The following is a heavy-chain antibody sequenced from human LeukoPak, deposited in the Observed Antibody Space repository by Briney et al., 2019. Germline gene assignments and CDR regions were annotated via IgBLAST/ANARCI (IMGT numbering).Heavy chain of an antibody. V-gene: IGHV1-18*01. CDR2: ISAYNGNT. CDR3: ARDRTMVRGVIHRTYYYYGMDV. Sequence: ASVKVSCKASGYTFTSYGISWVRQAPGQGLEWMGWISAYNGNTNYAQKLQGRVTMTTDTSTSTAYMELRSLRSDDTAVYYFARDRTMVRGVIHRTYYYYGMDVWGKGTTVTVSS. J-gene: IGHJ6*04. CDR1: GYTFTSYG. D-gene: IGHD3-10*01.